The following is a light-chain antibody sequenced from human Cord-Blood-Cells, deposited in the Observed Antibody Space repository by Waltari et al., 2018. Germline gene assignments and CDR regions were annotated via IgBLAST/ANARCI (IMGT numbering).Light chain of an antibody. CDR1: QSVSSY. J-gene: IGKJ4*01. V-gene: IGKV3-11*01. CDR3: QQRRNWPPLA. Sequence: EIVLTQSPATLSLSPGERATLSCRASQSVSSYLAWYQQKPGQAPRLLIYDASNRATGIPARLSGSGSGTDFTLTISSLAPEDFAVYYCQQRRNWPPLAFGGGTKVEIK. CDR2: DAS.